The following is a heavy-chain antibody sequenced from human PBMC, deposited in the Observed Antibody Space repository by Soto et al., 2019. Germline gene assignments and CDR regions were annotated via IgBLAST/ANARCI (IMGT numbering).Heavy chain of an antibody. V-gene: IGHV3-48*03. D-gene: IGHD3-10*01. CDR2: ISSSGSTI. CDR3: ARIDTYYGSGSFHLFDY. Sequence: AGGSLRLSCAASGFTFSSYEMNWVRQAPGKGLEWVSYISSSGSTIYYADSVKGRFTISRDNAKNSLYLQMNSLRAEDTAVYYCARIDTYYGSGSFHLFDYWGQGTLVTVSS. CDR1: GFTFSSYE. J-gene: IGHJ4*02.